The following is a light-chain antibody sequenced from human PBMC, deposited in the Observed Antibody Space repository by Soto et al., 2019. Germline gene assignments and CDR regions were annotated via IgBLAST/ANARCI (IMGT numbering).Light chain of an antibody. CDR2: SHD. CDR1: SSNIGSNP. J-gene: IGLJ3*02. CDR3: AAWDDSLNAWV. V-gene: IGLV1-44*01. Sequence: QSVLTQPPSASGTPGQRVTISCSGSSSNIGSNPVNWYHQLPGTAPKLLIYSHDQRPSGVPDRISGSRSGSSASLAISGLQPEDEGFYYCAAWDDSLNAWVFGGGTKVTVL.